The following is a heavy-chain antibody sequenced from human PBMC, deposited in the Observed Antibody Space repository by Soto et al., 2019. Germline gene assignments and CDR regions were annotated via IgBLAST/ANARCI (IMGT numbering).Heavy chain of an antibody. CDR2: INHSGST. Sequence: SETLSLTCAVYGGSFSGYYWSWIRQPPGKGLEWIGEINHSGSTNYNPSLKSRVTISVDTSKNQFSLKLSSVTAADTAVYYCAIQARYSGSYWWFDPWGQGTLVTVSS. J-gene: IGHJ5*02. D-gene: IGHD1-26*01. V-gene: IGHV4-34*01. CDR1: GGSFSGYY. CDR3: AIQARYSGSYWWFDP.